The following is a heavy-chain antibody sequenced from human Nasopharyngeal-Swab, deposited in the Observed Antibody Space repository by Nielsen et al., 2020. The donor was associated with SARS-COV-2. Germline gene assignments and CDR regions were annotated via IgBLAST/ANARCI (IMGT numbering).Heavy chain of an antibody. D-gene: IGHD3-10*01. CDR3: ARKDVFAYGVDAFDI. V-gene: IGHV3-23*01. Sequence: GEFLKISCAASGFDFWKYAMTWVRQAPGKGLEWVSVVTGSGYGTDYADSVKGRFTISRDNAKNTLYLQMNSLRAEDTAVYYCARKDVFAYGVDAFDIWGQGTMVTVSS. J-gene: IGHJ3*02. CDR1: GFDFWKYA. CDR2: VTGSGYGT.